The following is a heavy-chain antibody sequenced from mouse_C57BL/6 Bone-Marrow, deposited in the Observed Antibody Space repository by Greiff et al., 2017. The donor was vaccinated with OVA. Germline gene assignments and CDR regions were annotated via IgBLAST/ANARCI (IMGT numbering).Heavy chain of an antibody. CDR1: GYTFTSYW. V-gene: IGHV1-64*01. J-gene: IGHJ2*01. CDR3: ARSGGLRGVFDY. Sequence: VQLQQPGAELVKPGASVKLSCKASGYTFTSYWMHWVKQRPGQGLEWIGMIHPNSGSTNYNEKFKSKATLTVDKSSSTAYMQLSSLTSEDSAVYYWARSGGLRGVFDYWGQGTTLTVSS. D-gene: IGHD2-4*01. CDR2: IHPNSGST.